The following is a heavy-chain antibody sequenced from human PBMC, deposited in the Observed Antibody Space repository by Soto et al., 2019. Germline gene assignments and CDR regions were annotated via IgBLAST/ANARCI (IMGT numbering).Heavy chain of an antibody. CDR2: IYHSGST. Sequence: SETLSLTCAVSGGTIGSSNWWSWVRQPPEKGLEWIGEIYHSGSTNYNPSLKRRVTISVDKSKNQFSLKLSSVTAAGTAVSYCARFPTVRGVMEWLALWGEATLVSVCS. V-gene: IGHV4-4*02. CDR1: GGTIGSSNW. D-gene: IGHD3-10*01. CDR3: ARFPTVRGVMEWLAL. J-gene: IGHJ5*02.